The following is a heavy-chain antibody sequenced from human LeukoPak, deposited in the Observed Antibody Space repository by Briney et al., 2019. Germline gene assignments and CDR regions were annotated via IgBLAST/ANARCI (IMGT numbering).Heavy chain of an antibody. V-gene: IGHV1-46*01. CDR3: ARGIAGYQGDY. CDR1: GYTFTSYG. CDR2: INPSGGST. D-gene: IGHD3-9*01. J-gene: IGHJ4*02. Sequence: ASVKVSCKASGYTFTSYGISWVRQAPGQGLEWMGIINPSGGSTSYAQKFQGRVTMTRDTSTSTVYMELSSLRSEDTAVYYCARGIAGYQGDYWGQGTLVTVSS.